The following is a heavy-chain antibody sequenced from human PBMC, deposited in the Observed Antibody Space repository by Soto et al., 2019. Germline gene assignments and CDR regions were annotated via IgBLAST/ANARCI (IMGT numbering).Heavy chain of an antibody. CDR2: MNPNSDNA. Sequence: ASVKVSCKASGYTFTSYDINWVRQATGQGLEWMGWMNPNSDNAGYAQKFQGRVTMTRNTSISTAYMELSSLRSEDTAVYYCARHQQRTWNWFDPWGQGTLVTVSS. D-gene: IGHD6-13*01. V-gene: IGHV1-8*01. CDR3: ARHQQRTWNWFDP. J-gene: IGHJ5*02. CDR1: GYTFTSYD.